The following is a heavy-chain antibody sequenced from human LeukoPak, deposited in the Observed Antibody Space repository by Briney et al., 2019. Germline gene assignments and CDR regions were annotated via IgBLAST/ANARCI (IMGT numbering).Heavy chain of an antibody. V-gene: IGHV4-34*01. CDR2: INHSGST. CDR1: GGSFSGYY. D-gene: IGHD3-10*01. Sequence: SETLSLTCAVYGGSFSGYYWSWIRQPPGKGLEWIGEINHSGSTNYNPSLKSRVTISVDKSKNQFSLKLSSVTAADTAVYYCARVGITMVRGVGSNWFDPWGQGTLVTVSS. CDR3: ARVGITMVRGVGSNWFDP. J-gene: IGHJ5*02.